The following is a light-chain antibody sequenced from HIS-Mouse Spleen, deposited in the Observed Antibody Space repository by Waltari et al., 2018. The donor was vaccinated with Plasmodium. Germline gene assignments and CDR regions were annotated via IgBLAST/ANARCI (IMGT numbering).Light chain of an antibody. CDR1: LGISTY. CDR3: QQYYSFPRT. V-gene: IGKV1D-8*02. CDR2: AAS. J-gene: IGKJ1*01. Sequence: AIWMTQSPSLLSASPGDRVTIGCRMRLGISTYFAWSQQKPGKAPELLLYAASTVQSGVPSRFGGGGSGTDFTLTSSGRQSEDFATYYCQQYYSFPRTFGQGTKVEIK.